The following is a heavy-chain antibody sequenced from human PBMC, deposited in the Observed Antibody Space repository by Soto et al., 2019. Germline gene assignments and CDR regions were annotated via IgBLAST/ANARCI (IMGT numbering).Heavy chain of an antibody. V-gene: IGHV3-30*18. CDR1: GFTFNIYG. J-gene: IGHJ5*02. Sequence: PGGSLRLSCAASGFTFNIYGMHWVRQAPDKGLEWVALISYDGSNQYYADSVKGRFTISRDNSKNTLFLQMNSLRADDTAVYYCEKDQASGQGSLDAWGQGTLVTVSS. CDR3: EKDQASGQGSLDA. CDR2: ISYDGSNQ.